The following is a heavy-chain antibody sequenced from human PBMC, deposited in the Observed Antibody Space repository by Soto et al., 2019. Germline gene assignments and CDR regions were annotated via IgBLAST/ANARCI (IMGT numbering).Heavy chain of an antibody. Sequence: ESLKISCKGSGYSFTSYWIGWVRQMPGKGLEWMGIIYPGDSDTRYSPSFQGQVTISADKSISTAYLQWSSLKASDTAMYYCARRSRYCSSTSCYSRPDYWGKGPLVTVPS. CDR1: GYSFTSYW. J-gene: IGHJ4*02. CDR2: IYPGDSDT. CDR3: ARRSRYCSSTSCYSRPDY. D-gene: IGHD2-2*01. V-gene: IGHV5-51*01.